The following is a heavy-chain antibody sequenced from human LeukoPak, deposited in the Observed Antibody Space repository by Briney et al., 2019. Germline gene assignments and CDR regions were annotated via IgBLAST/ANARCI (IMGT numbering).Heavy chain of an antibody. CDR2: IFSTGST. Sequence: PSETLSLTCTVSDGSISSYYWSWIRQPAGKGLEWIGRIFSTGSTNYNPSLKSRVTMSVDTSKNQFSLKLSSVTAADTAVYYCARVSTGGRYDYWGQGTLVIVSS. CDR3: ARVSTGGRYDY. J-gene: IGHJ4*02. V-gene: IGHV4-4*07. D-gene: IGHD1-14*01. CDR1: DGSISSYY.